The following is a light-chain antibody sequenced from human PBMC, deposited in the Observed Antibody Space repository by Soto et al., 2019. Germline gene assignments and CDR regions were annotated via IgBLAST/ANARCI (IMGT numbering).Light chain of an antibody. CDR2: NND. CDR1: SSNIGINF. J-gene: IGLJ1*01. Sequence: QPVLTQPPSASGTPGQRVSISCSGSSSNIGINFVYWYQQLPGTAPKLLIFNNDQRPSGVPDRFSGSKSGTSAPLAISGLRSEDEADYYCAAWNDSPSGYVFGPGTKVTVL. V-gene: IGLV1-47*02. CDR3: AAWNDSPSGYV.